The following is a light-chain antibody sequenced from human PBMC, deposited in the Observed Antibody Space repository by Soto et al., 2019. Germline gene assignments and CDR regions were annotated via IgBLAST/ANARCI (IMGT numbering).Light chain of an antibody. Sequence: QSALTQPSSVSGSPGQTLTISCTGTSSEVGGYNYVSWYQHHPGKAPKLMIYDVTNRPSGVSNRFSGSKSANTSSLTIFGLQSEDEADYYGSSYTSSSTYVFGNGTKVTVL. CDR2: DVT. J-gene: IGLJ1*01. V-gene: IGLV2-14*03. CDR1: SSEVGGYNY. CDR3: SSYTSSSTYV.